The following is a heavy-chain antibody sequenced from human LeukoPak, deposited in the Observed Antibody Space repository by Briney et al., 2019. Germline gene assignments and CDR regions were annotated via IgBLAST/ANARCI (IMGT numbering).Heavy chain of an antibody. D-gene: IGHD6-19*01. CDR1: GFTFSNYG. Sequence: PGGSLRLSCAASGFTFSNYGMHWVRQAPGKGLEWVAVISYDGSNKYYADSVKGRFTISRDNSKNTLYLQMNSLRAEDTAVYYCAKAGGAYSSTYYFHYWGQGTLVTVSS. J-gene: IGHJ4*02. CDR2: ISYDGSNK. CDR3: AKAGGAYSSTYYFHY. V-gene: IGHV3-30*18.